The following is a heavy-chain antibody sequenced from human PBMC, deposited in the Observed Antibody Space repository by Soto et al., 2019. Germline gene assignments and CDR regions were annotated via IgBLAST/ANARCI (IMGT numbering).Heavy chain of an antibody. CDR3: ARDSLRNGYKNA. CDR2: ITSRGPTI. J-gene: IGHJ5*02. D-gene: IGHD5-12*01. Sequence: PGGSLRLSCAASGFTFSNYAMNWVRRAPGKGLEWVAYITSRGPTIYYADSVKGRFNISRDNAKTSLYLQMNNLRAEDTAIYYGARDSLRNGYKNAWGQGPLVTVSS. V-gene: IGHV3-48*03. CDR1: GFTFSNYA.